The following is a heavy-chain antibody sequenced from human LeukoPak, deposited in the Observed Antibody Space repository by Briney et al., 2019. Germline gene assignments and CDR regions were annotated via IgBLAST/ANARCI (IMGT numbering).Heavy chain of an antibody. J-gene: IGHJ4*02. V-gene: IGHV3-23*01. D-gene: IGHD5-12*01. CDR3: AKDHVATIYLFDY. CDR2: ISGSGGST. CDR1: GFTFSSYA. Sequence: GGSLRLSCAAFGFTFSSYAMSWVRQAPGKGLEWVSAISGSGGSTYYADSVKGRFTISRDNSKNTLYLQMNSLRAEDTAVYYCAKDHVATIYLFDYWGQGTLVTVSS.